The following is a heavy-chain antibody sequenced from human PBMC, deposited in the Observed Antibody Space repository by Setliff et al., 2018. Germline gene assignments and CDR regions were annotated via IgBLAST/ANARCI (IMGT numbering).Heavy chain of an antibody. CDR1: GFTFSTYA. CDR2: INYSCGST. J-gene: IGHJ4*02. D-gene: IGHD1-26*01. Sequence: GGSLRLSCAASGFTFSTYAMSWVRQAPGKGLAWVSAINYSCGSTYYADSVKGRFIVSRDNSKNTVYLQMKSLRGDDTAVYHCARDLVGATADFWGRGTLVTVSS. V-gene: IGHV3-23*01. CDR3: ARDLVGATADF.